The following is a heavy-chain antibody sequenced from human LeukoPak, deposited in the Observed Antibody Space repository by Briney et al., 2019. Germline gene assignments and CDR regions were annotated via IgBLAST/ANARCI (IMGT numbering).Heavy chain of an antibody. Sequence: GGSLRLSCAASGFTFSSYNMNWVRQAPGKGLEWVSSINTISSYIDYADSVKGRFTISRDNAKNSLYLQMNSLRAEDTAVYYCAREYSYGTQDYFDYWGQGILVTVSS. V-gene: IGHV3-21*01. CDR2: INTISSYI. CDR3: AREYSYGTQDYFDY. D-gene: IGHD5-18*01. CDR1: GFTFSSYN. J-gene: IGHJ4*02.